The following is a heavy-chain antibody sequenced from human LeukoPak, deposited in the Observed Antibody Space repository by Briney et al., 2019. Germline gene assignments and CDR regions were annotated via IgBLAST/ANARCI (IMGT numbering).Heavy chain of an antibody. CDR1: GYTFTSYG. J-gene: IGHJ4*02. D-gene: IGHD3-9*01. CDR2: ISAYNGNT. V-gene: IGHV1-18*01. CDR3: GRFDWLYNTFDY. Sequence: ASVKVSCKASGYTFTSYGISWVRQAPGQGLEWMGWISAYNGNTNYAQELQGRVTMTTDTSTSTAYMELRSLRSDDTAVYYCGRFDWLYNTFDYWGQGTLVTVSS.